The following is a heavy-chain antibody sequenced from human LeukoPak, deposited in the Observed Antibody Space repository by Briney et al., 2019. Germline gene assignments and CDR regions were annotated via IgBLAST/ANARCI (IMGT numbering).Heavy chain of an antibody. CDR1: GYTFAGYY. Sequence: ASVKVSCKASGYTFAGYYIHWVRQAPGQGLEWMGRIIPILGIANYAQKFQGRVTITADKSTSTAYMELSSLRSEDTAVYYCARVTPYYYDSSGYSHFDYWGQGTLVTVSS. CDR3: ARVTPYYYDSSGYSHFDY. CDR2: IIPILGIA. V-gene: IGHV1-69*04. J-gene: IGHJ4*02. D-gene: IGHD3-22*01.